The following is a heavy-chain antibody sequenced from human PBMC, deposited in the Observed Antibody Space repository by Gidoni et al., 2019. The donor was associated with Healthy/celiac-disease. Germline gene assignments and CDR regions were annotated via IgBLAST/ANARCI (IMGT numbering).Heavy chain of an antibody. V-gene: IGHV3-30*01. J-gene: IGHJ3*02. Sequence: QVRLVESGGGVVQSARSLRLSCAASGRSSPSYGMHWVRQAPGKGLEWVAVISHDGSNKYYADSVKGRFTISRDNSKNTLYLQMNSLRAEDTAVYYCARGGSRWLQLLRAFDIWGQGTMVTVSS. D-gene: IGHD5-12*01. CDR3: ARGGSRWLQLLRAFDI. CDR2: ISHDGSNK. CDR1: GRSSPSYG.